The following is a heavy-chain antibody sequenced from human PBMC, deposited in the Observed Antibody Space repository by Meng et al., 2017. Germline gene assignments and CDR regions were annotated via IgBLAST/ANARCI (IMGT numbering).Heavy chain of an antibody. CDR1: GFTFSTYE. J-gene: IGHJ4*02. V-gene: IGHV3-23*01. CDR2: ISDTGGST. CDR3: AKYATGSYGFLDY. Sequence: GGSLRLSCAASGFTFSTYEMNWVREAPGKGLEWVSAISDTGGSTYYADSVKGRFTISRDNSKNTLYLQMNSLRAEDTALYYCAKYATGSYGFLDYWGQGTLVTVSS. D-gene: IGHD5-18*01.